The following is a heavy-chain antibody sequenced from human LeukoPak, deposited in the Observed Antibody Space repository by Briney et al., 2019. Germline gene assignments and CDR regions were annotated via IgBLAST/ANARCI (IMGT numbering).Heavy chain of an antibody. Sequence: ASVKVSCKASGYTFTGYYMHWVRQAPGRGLAWMGWINPNSGATNYTQNFQGRVTMTRDTSISTAYMELSRLRSDDTAVYYCARITDLTIFGVVLISGFFDYWGQGTLVTVSS. D-gene: IGHD3-3*01. CDR2: INPNSGAT. J-gene: IGHJ4*02. V-gene: IGHV1-2*02. CDR3: ARITDLTIFGVVLISGFFDY. CDR1: GYTFTGYY.